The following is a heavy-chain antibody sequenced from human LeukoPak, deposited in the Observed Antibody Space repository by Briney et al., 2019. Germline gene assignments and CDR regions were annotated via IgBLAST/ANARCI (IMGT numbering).Heavy chain of an antibody. J-gene: IGHJ4*02. CDR3: ARHNYDILTGYHYTFDY. CDR2: IYYSGST. V-gene: IGHV4-59*08. D-gene: IGHD3-9*01. CDR1: GGSISSYY. Sequence: PSETLSLTCTVSGGSISSYYWSWIRQPPGKGLEWIGYIYYSGSTNYNPSLKSRVTISVDTSENQFSLKLSSVTAADTAVYYCARHNYDILTGYHYTFDYWGQGTLVTVSS.